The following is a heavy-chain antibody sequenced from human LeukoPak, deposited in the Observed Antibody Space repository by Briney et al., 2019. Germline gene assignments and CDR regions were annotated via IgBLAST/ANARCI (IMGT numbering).Heavy chain of an antibody. CDR1: GFTFSSYW. V-gene: IGHV3-74*01. Sequence: GGSLRLSCAASGFTFSSYWMHWVRQAPGKGLVWVSRINSDGSGTTYADSVKGRFTISRDNAKNTLYLQMNSLRAEDTAVYYCARDHCSSTSCYLSAYYFDYWGQGTLVTVSS. D-gene: IGHD2-2*01. J-gene: IGHJ4*02. CDR2: INSDGSGT. CDR3: ARDHCSSTSCYLSAYYFDY.